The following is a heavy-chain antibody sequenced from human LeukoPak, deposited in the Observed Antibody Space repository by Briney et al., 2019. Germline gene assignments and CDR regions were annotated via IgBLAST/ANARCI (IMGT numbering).Heavy chain of an antibody. CDR2: IIPIFGTA. CDR3: ARVGLGYCSSTSCYFDY. V-gene: IGHV1-69*13. Sequence: ASVKVSCKASGGTFSSYAISWVRQAPGQGLEWMGGIIPIFGTANYAQKFQGRVTITADESKSTAYMELSSLRSEDTAVYYCARVGLGYCSSTSCYFDYWGQGTLVTVSS. D-gene: IGHD2-2*01. J-gene: IGHJ4*02. CDR1: GGTFSSYA.